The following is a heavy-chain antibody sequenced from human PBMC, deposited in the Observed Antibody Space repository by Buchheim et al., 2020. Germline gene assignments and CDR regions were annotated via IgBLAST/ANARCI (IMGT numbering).Heavy chain of an antibody. Sequence: QVQLQQWGAGLLKPSETLSLTCAVYGGSFSDYYWSWIRQPPGKGLEWIGEINHSGSTNYNPSLKSRVTISVDTSKKQLSLKLSSVTAADTAVYYCARLMAAAGTWWFDPWGQGTL. CDR3: ARLMAAAGTWWFDP. J-gene: IGHJ5*02. CDR1: GGSFSDYY. V-gene: IGHV4-34*01. D-gene: IGHD6-13*01. CDR2: INHSGST.